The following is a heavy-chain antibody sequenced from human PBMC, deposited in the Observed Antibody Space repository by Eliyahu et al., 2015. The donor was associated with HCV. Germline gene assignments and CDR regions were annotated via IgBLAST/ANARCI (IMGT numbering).Heavy chain of an antibody. Sequence: QVQLQESGPGLVKPSETLSLTCTVSGGSISSYYWSWIRQPAGKGLEWIGRILSRGGPQHQPPLKSRVTMSVDTSKNQFSLKLSSVTAADTAVYYCARLADPYYYDSSGYDRWGQGTLVTVSS. D-gene: IGHD3-22*01. CDR2: ILSRGGP. V-gene: IGHV4-4*07. CDR3: ARLADPYYYDSSGYDR. CDR1: GGSISSYY. J-gene: IGHJ5*02.